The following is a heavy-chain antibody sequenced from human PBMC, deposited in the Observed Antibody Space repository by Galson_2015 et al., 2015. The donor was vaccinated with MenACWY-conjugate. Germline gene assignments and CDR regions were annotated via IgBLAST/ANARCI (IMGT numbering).Heavy chain of an antibody. Sequence: SLRLSCAASGFTFGSFDMHWVRQATGKGLEWVSYITSSSTTIYYADSVKGRFTISRDNAKNSLYLQMNSLRDEDTAVYYCARDGEDYAVDWGTYRPHCFDYWGHGTPLTVSS. D-gene: IGHD3-16*02. J-gene: IGHJ4*01. CDR3: ARDGEDYAVDWGTYRPHCFDY. CDR2: ITSSSTTI. CDR1: GFTFGSFD. V-gene: IGHV3-48*02.